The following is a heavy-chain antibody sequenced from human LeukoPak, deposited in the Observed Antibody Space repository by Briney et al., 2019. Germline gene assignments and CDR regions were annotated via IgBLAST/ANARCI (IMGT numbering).Heavy chain of an antibody. V-gene: IGHV3-30*04. CDR2: ILYDGNNK. CDR3: AKDWTTVVTPKGYYFDS. CDR1: GFTFNNYA. D-gene: IGHD4-23*01. Sequence: SGGSLRLSCGASGFTFNNYAIHWVRQAPGKGLEWVAVILYDGNNKFYADSVKGRFTISRDNSKNTVYLQMDSLRVEDTALYYCAKDWTTVVTPKGYYFDSWGQGTLVTVSS. J-gene: IGHJ4*02.